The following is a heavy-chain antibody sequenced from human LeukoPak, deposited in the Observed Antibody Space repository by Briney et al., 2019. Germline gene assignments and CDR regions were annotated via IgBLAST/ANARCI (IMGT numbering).Heavy chain of an antibody. CDR3: ARKRRLVRHYYGMDV. V-gene: IGHV4-34*01. Sequence: SETLSLTCAVYGGSFSGYYWSWIRQPPGKGLEWIGEINHSGSTNYNPSLKSRVTISVATSKNQFSLKLSSVTAADTAVYYCARKRRLVRHYYGMDVWGQGTTVTVSS. J-gene: IGHJ6*02. CDR1: GGSFSGYY. D-gene: IGHD3-10*01. CDR2: INHSGST.